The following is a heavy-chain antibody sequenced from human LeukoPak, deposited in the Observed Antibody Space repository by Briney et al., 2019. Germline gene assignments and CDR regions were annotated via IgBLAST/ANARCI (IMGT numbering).Heavy chain of an antibody. D-gene: IGHD5-18*01. CDR3: ARGGRLMDTAVEPHYYYGMDV. Sequence: GASVKVSCKASGYTFTSYGISWVRQAPGQGLEWMGWISAYNGNTNYAQKLQGRVTMTTDTSTSTAYMELRSLRSDDTAVYYCARGGRLMDTAVEPHYYYGMDVWGQGTTVTVSS. CDR1: GYTFTSYG. V-gene: IGHV1-18*01. J-gene: IGHJ6*02. CDR2: ISAYNGNT.